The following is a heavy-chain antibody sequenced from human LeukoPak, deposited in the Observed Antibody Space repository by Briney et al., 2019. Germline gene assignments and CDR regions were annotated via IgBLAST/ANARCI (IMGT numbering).Heavy chain of an antibody. Sequence: GGSLRLSCAASGFTFSSYAMSWVRQAPGKGLEWVSAISGSGGSTYYADSMKGRFTISRDNSKNTLYLQMNSLRAEDTAVYYCAKDRNVVVVAAMPLDYWGQGTLVTVSS. CDR2: ISGSGGST. CDR1: GFTFSSYA. J-gene: IGHJ4*02. D-gene: IGHD2-15*01. CDR3: AKDRNVVVVAAMPLDY. V-gene: IGHV3-23*01.